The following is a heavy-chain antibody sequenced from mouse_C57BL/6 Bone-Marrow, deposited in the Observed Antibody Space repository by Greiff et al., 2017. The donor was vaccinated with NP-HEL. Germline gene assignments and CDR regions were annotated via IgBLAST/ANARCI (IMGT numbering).Heavy chain of an antibody. D-gene: IGHD1-1*01. CDR1: GFNIKDYY. J-gene: IGHJ1*03. Sequence: EVQLQQSGAELVRPGASVKLSCTASGFNIKDYYMHWVKQRPEQGLEWIGRIDPEDGDTEYAPKFQGKATMTADTSSNTAYLQLSSLTSEDTAVYYCTTRSYGSSLHWYFDVWGTGTTVTVSS. CDR3: TTRSYGSSLHWYFDV. CDR2: IDPEDGDT. V-gene: IGHV14-1*01.